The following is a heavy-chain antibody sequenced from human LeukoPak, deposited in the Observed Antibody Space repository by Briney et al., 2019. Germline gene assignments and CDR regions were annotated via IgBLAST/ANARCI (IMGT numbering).Heavy chain of an antibody. CDR2: IYTSGST. V-gene: IGHV4-61*02. D-gene: IGHD5-24*01. CDR3: ASSVEMATIDAFDI. Sequence: SETLSLTCTVSGGSISSGSYYWSWIRQPAGKGLEWIGRIYTSGSTNYNPSLKSRVTISVDTSKNQFSLKLSSVTAADTAVYYCASSVEMATIDAFDIWGQGTMVTVSS. CDR1: GGSISSGSYY. J-gene: IGHJ3*02.